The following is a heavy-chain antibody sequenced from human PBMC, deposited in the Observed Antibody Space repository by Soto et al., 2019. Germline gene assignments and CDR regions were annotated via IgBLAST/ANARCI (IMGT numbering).Heavy chain of an antibody. J-gene: IGHJ4*02. V-gene: IGHV3-15*05. Sequence: EVQLVESGGGLIKPGGSLRLSCVASSLTVINAWMTWVRQAPGKGLEWVARIKRNTDGVTTDYAAPVKGRFTISRDDSNNTLYLQMNSLNPDDTAVYYCVSDCLSERGSRLRRFDFWGQGTLFTVSA. CDR3: VSDCLSERGSRLRRFDF. D-gene: IGHD2-21*01. CDR2: IKRNTDGVTT. CDR1: SLTVINAW.